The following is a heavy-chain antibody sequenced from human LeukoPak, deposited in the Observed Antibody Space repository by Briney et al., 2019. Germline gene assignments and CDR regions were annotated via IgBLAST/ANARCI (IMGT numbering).Heavy chain of an antibody. CDR1: GFTFSSYS. CDR3: ARDGNYYDSSGYYYGWFDP. D-gene: IGHD3-22*01. J-gene: IGHJ5*02. Sequence: GGSLRLSCAASGFTFSSYSMNWVRQAPGKGLEWVSSISSSSSYIYYADSVKGRFTISRGNAKNSLYLQMNSLRAEDTAVYYCARDGNYYDSSGYYYGWFDPWGQGTLVTVSS. CDR2: ISSSSSYI. V-gene: IGHV3-21*01.